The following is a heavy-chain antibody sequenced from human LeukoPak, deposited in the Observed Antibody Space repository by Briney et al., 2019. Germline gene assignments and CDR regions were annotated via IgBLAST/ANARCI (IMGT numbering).Heavy chain of an antibody. CDR3: ARRPRGSSLNWFHP. Sequence: SETLSLTCAVYGGSFSGYYWSWIRQPPGKGLERIGEINHSGSTNYNPSLKSRVTISVDTSKNQFSLKLSPVTAADTAVYYCARRPRGSSLNWFHPWGQGTLVTVSS. CDR1: GGSFSGYY. J-gene: IGHJ5*02. D-gene: IGHD3-16*01. V-gene: IGHV4-34*01. CDR2: INHSGST.